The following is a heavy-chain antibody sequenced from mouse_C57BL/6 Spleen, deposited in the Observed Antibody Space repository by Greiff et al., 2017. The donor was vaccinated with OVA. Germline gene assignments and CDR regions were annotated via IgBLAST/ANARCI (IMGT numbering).Heavy chain of an antibody. J-gene: IGHJ2*01. D-gene: IGHD2-3*01. CDR2: IDPENGDT. CDR3: TKMNGYYLYYFDY. V-gene: IGHV14-4*01. Sequence: EVKLVESGAELVRPGASVKLSCTASGFNIKDDYMHWVKQRPEQGLEWIGWIDPENGDTEYASKFQGKATITADTSSNTAYLQLSSLTSEDTAVYYCTKMNGYYLYYFDYWGQGTTLTVSS. CDR1: GFNIKDDY.